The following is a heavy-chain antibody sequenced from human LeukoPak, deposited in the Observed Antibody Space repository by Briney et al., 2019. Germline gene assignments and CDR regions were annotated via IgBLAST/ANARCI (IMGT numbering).Heavy chain of an antibody. D-gene: IGHD3-3*01. Sequence: GGSLRLSCAASGFTVSSNYMSWVRQAPGKGLEWVSAISGSGGSTYYADSVKGRFTISRDNAKNSLYLQLNSLRAEDTAVYYCARSHYTFWSGYYSWGQGTLVIVSS. J-gene: IGHJ4*02. CDR1: GFTVSSNY. CDR2: ISGSGGST. CDR3: ARSHYTFWSGYYS. V-gene: IGHV3-23*01.